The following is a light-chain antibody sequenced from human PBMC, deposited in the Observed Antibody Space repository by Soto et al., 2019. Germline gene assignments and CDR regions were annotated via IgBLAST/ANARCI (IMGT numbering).Light chain of an antibody. CDR3: QQRSDSYT. CDR2: DTS. CDR1: QSVSIK. J-gene: IGKJ2*01. Sequence: EVVLTQSPATLSVSPGERATLSCRASQSVSIKLAWYQQKPGQAPRLLIYDTSNRATGIPARFSGSGSGTDFTLTISSLEPEDSAVYYCQQRSDSYTFGQGTTLEIK. V-gene: IGKV3-11*01.